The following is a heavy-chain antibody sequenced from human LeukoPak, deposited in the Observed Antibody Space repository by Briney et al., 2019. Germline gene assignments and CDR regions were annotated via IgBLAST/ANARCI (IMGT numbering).Heavy chain of an antibody. D-gene: IGHD2-2*01. Sequence: GGSLRLSCAASGFTFSSYAMSWVRQAPGKGLEWVSAISGSGGSTYYADSVKGRFTISRDNSKNTLYLQMNSLRAEDTAVYYYAKARRDCSSTSCPGNWFDPWGQGTLVTVSS. V-gene: IGHV3-23*01. CDR3: AKARRDCSSTSCPGNWFDP. CDR2: ISGSGGST. CDR1: GFTFSSYA. J-gene: IGHJ5*02.